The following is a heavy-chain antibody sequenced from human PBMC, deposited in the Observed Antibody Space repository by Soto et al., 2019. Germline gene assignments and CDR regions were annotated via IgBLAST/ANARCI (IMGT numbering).Heavy chain of an antibody. CDR2: INPNSGGT. D-gene: IGHD2-21*02. CDR3: ARGAPYCGGDCYTNPRFDY. J-gene: IGHJ4*02. Sequence: GASVKVSCKASGYTFTGYYMHRVRQAPGQGLEWMGWINPNSGGTNYAQKFKGWVTMTRDTSISTAYMELGRLRSDDTAVYYCARGAPYCGGDCYTNPRFDYWGQGTLVTVSS. V-gene: IGHV1-2*04. CDR1: GYTFTGYY.